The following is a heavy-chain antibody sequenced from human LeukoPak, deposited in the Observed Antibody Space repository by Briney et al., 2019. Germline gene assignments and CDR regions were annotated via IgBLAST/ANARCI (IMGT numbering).Heavy chain of an antibody. CDR1: GFTFSNYF. V-gene: IGHV3-64D*06. Sequence: GGSLRLSCSASGFTFSNYFMHWVRQAPGKGLEYVSSISSNGGSTDYADSVKGRFAISRDNSKNMLYLQMSSLRTEDTAVYYCAREWRGAAAGQPDVDGMDVWGQGTTVTVSS. D-gene: IGHD6-13*01. CDR2: ISSNGGST. J-gene: IGHJ6*02. CDR3: AREWRGAAAGQPDVDGMDV.